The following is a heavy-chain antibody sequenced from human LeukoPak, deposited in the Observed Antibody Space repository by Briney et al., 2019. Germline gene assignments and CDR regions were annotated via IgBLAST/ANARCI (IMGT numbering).Heavy chain of an antibody. Sequence: GGSLRLSCAASGFSLSDYGISWARQAPGKGLEWVSYITTNSAKFYADSVRGRIAISRDNDKNSVYLQMNSLRDEDTAVYYCTRGRYQFLGPNDSWGQGSLVTVSS. D-gene: IGHD2/OR15-2a*01. CDR3: TRGRYQFLGPNDS. CDR2: ITTNSAK. CDR1: GFSLSDYG. V-gene: IGHV3-69-1*01. J-gene: IGHJ4*02.